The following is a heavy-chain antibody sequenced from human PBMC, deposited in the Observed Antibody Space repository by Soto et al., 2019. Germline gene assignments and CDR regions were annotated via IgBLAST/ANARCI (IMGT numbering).Heavy chain of an antibody. CDR2: IYHSGST. J-gene: IGHJ5*02. CDR1: GGTSSSGGYS. D-gene: IGHD4-17*01. V-gene: IGHV4-30-2*01. Sequence: SQTMSLTSAVSGGTSSSGGYSWSWNRQPPGKGLEWIGYIYHSGSTYYNPSLKSRVTISVDRSKNQVSLKLSSVTAADTAVYYCASLYGDYVGYFDPWGQGTLVTVSS. CDR3: ASLYGDYVGYFDP.